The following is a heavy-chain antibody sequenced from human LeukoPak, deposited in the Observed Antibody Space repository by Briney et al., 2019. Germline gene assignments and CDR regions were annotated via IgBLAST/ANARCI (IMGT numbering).Heavy chain of an antibody. D-gene: IGHD6-19*01. Sequence: GGSLRLSCGASGFTFSSYGMHWVRQAPGKGLEWVAVIWYDGSNKYYADSVKGRFTISRDTSKNTLYLQMNSLRAEDTAVYYCARDPSSGWYCFDYWGQGTLVTVSS. CDR3: ARDPSSGWYCFDY. CDR2: IWYDGSNK. V-gene: IGHV3-33*01. CDR1: GFTFSSYG. J-gene: IGHJ4*02.